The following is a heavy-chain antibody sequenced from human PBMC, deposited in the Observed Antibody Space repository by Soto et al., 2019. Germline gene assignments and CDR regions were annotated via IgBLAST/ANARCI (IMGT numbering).Heavy chain of an antibody. V-gene: IGHV3-23*01. J-gene: IGHJ4*02. CDR3: AKDVTPDSRWDIDY. CDR2: IIGAGAP. CDR1: GFTFSIYA. D-gene: IGHD1-26*01. Sequence: EVQLLESGGGLVQPGGSLRLSCAASGFTFSIYAMNWVRQAPGKGLEWVAGIIGAGAPYYADPVKGRFTISRDNSNNILYLQMNNLRDEDTALYFCAKDVTPDSRWDIDYWGQGTLVTVS.